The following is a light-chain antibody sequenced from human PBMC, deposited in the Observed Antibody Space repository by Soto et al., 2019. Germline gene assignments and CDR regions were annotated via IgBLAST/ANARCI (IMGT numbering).Light chain of an antibody. CDR3: QHYNSYSEA. Sequence: DIQLTQSPSSLSASVGDRVTITFRVSQGMNSYLNWYRQKPGKLPNLLTYSASNLQSGVPSRFSGSGSGTDFTLTISSLQPDDFATYYCQHYNSYSEAFGQGTKVDIK. J-gene: IGKJ1*01. CDR2: SAS. V-gene: IGKV1-27*01. CDR1: QGMNSY.